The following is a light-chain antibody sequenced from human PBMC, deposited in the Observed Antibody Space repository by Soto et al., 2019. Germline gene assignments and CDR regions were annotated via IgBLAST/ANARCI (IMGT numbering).Light chain of an antibody. J-gene: IGKJ2*01. CDR3: QQYGTSPMYT. Sequence: EIVLTQSPGTLSLSPGERATLSCRASQIVSTTYLAWYQQKPGQAPRLLIYGSSSRAPGIPDRFSGSGSGTDCTLTISRLEPEDFAVYYCQQYGTSPMYTFGQGTKLEI. CDR2: GSS. CDR1: QIVSTTY. V-gene: IGKV3-20*01.